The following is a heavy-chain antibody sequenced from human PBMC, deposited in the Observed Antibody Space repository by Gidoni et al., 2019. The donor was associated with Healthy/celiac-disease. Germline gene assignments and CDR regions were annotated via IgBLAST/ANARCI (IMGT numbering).Heavy chain of an antibody. D-gene: IGHD2-8*01. CDR3: ASQEGSTLMAPFNY. V-gene: IGHV4-39*01. J-gene: IGHJ4*02. Sequence: QLQLQSSGPVLVKPSETLSLSCTASGGFISSSSYYRCWIRQPPVKGLGWIGSIYYSGSTYFHPSLQLRVTMSVDTSRTQLSLKLGSVTAADTAVYYWASQEGSTLMAPFNYWGQGPLVTVS. CDR1: GGFISSSSYY. CDR2: IYYSGST.